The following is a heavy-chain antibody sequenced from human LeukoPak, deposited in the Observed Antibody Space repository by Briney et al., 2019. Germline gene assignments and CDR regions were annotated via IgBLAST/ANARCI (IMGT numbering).Heavy chain of an antibody. CDR2: ISGSGGST. Sequence: PGGSLRLSCATSEFTFNIYAMSWVRQAPGKGLEWVSAISGSGGSTYYTDSVKGRFTISRDSSKNVVYLQMNSLRAEDTAVYYCAKDRRAIKPSRFDYWGQGTLVTVSS. J-gene: IGHJ4*02. V-gene: IGHV3-23*01. CDR3: AKDRRAIKPSRFDY. CDR1: EFTFNIYA. D-gene: IGHD1-14*01.